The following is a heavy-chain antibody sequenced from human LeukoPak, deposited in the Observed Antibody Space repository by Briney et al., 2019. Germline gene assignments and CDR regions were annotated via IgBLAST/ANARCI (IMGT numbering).Heavy chain of an antibody. CDR3: ARDSEWELLAYFDY. Sequence: SETLSLTCTVSGGSISSYYWSWIRQPAGKGLEWIGRIYTSGCTNYNPSLKSRVTMSVDTSKNQFSLKLSSVTAADTAVYYCARDSEWELLAYFDYWGQGTLVTVSS. CDR2: IYTSGCT. J-gene: IGHJ4*02. CDR1: GGSISSYY. D-gene: IGHD1-26*01. V-gene: IGHV4-4*07.